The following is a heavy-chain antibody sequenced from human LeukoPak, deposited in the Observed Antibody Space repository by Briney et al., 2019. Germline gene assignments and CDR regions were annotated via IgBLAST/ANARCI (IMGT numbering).Heavy chain of an antibody. CDR2: IYPGDSDT. CDR1: GYSFTSYW. D-gene: IGHD4-17*01. CDR3: ARRAVTTLYYYMDV. V-gene: IGHV5-51*01. J-gene: IGHJ6*03. Sequence: GESLTISFKGSGYSFTSYWIGWVRQMPGKGLEWMGIIYPGDSDTRYSPSFQGQVTISADKSISAAYLQWSSLKASDTAMYYCARRAVTTLYYYMDVWGKGTTVTVSS.